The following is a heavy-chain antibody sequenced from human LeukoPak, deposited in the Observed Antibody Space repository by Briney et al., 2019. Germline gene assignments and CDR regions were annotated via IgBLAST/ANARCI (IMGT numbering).Heavy chain of an antibody. Sequence: ASVKVSCKASGYTFTGYYMHWVRQAPGQGLEWMGRINPNSGGTNYAQKFQGRVTMTRDTSISTAYMELSRLRSDDTAVYYCARVPRGYSYGIDAFDIWGQGTMVTASS. CDR1: GYTFTGYY. CDR3: ARVPRGYSYGIDAFDI. CDR2: INPNSGGT. V-gene: IGHV1-2*06. D-gene: IGHD5-18*01. J-gene: IGHJ3*02.